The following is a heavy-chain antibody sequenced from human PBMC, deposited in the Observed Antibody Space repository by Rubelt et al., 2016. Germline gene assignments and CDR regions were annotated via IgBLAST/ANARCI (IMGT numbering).Heavy chain of an antibody. Sequence: QVQLQQWGAGLLKPSETQSLTCAVYGGSFSGYYWSWIRQPPGKGLEWIGEINHSGSTNYNPSLKVRVTISVCTAKNQFAWKLSSVTAADTAVYYCAREDMVVVVAATIRWFDPWGQGTLVTVSS. CDR1: GGSFSGYY. D-gene: IGHD2-15*01. CDR2: INHSGST. V-gene: IGHV4-34*01. J-gene: IGHJ5*02. CDR3: AREDMVVVVAATIRWFDP.